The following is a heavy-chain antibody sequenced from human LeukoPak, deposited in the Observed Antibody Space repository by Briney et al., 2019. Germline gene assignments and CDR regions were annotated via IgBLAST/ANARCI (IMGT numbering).Heavy chain of an antibody. CDR3: AKEGAYPIITYDS. CDR1: GFIFSYYD. CDR2: ISYDGSKR. Sequence: GGSLRLSCAASGFIFSYYDMDWVRQAPGRGLEWVGNISYDGSKRYYADSMEGRFTISRDNSKNTLYLQMNSLTVEDTAVYYCAKEGAYPIITYDSWGQGTLVTVSS. J-gene: IGHJ5*01. D-gene: IGHD1-14*01. V-gene: IGHV3-30*02.